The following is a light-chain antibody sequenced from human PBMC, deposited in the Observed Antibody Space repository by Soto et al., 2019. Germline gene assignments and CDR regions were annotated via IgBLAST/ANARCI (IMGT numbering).Light chain of an antibody. CDR3: QQLNSYLT. J-gene: IGKJ3*01. V-gene: IGKV1-9*01. CDR2: AAS. CDR1: QGISSY. Sequence: DIQLTQSPSFLSASVGDRVTITCRASQGISSYLAWYQQKPGKAPKLLIYAASTLQSGVPSRFSDSGSGTEFTLTISSLQPEDFATYYCQQLNSYLTFGPGTKVDIK.